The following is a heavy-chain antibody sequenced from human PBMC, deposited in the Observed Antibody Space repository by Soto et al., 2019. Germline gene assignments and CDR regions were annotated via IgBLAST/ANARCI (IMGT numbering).Heavy chain of an antibody. CDR1: GGPISSYY. CDR3: ARHRLVREKFGYYYMDV. J-gene: IGHJ6*03. Sequence: PSETLSLTCTVSGGPISSYYWSWIRQPPGKGLEWIGYIYYSGSTNYNPSLKSRVTISVDTSKNQFSLKLSSVTAADTAVYYCARHRLVREKFGYYYMDVWGKGTTVTVSS. V-gene: IGHV4-59*08. CDR2: IYYSGST. D-gene: IGHD3-10*01.